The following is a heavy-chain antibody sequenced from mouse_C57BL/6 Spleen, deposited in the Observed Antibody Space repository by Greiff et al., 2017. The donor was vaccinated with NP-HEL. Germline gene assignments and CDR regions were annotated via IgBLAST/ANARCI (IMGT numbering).Heavy chain of an antibody. D-gene: IGHD1-1*01. CDR1: GYAFSSSW. V-gene: IGHV1-82*01. CDR2: IYPGDGDT. J-gene: IGHJ2*01. CDR3: ARDSYYYGSSYGFDY. Sequence: QVQLKQSGPELVKPGASVKISCKASGYAFSSSWMNWVKQRPGKGLEWIGRIYPGDGDTNYNGKFKGKATLTADKSSSTAYMQLSSLTSEDSAVYFGARDSYYYGSSYGFDYWGQGTTLTVSS.